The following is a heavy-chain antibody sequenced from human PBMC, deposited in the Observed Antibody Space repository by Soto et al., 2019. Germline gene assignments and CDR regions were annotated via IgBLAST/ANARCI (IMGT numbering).Heavy chain of an antibody. D-gene: IGHD6-6*01. J-gene: IGHJ3*02. CDR2: ITGSGDST. CDR3: ARFQLGYDAFDI. V-gene: IGHV3-23*01. Sequence: GGSLRLSCAASGFTFSSYAMSWVRQAPGKGLEWVSAITGSGDSTYYADSVKGRFTVSRDNAKNTLYLQMNSLRAEDTAVYYCARFQLGYDAFDIWGQGTRVTVSS. CDR1: GFTFSSYA.